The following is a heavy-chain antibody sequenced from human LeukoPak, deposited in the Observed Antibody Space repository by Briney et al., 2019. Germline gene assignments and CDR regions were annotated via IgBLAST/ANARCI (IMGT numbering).Heavy chain of an antibody. V-gene: IGHV3-21*01. Sequence: PGGSLRLSCAASGFTFSSYIMNWVRQAPGKGLEWVSSISSSSSYIYYADSVKGRFTISRDNAKNSLYLQMNSLRAEDTAVYYCARAGGLWTSSDYWGQGTLVTVSS. CDR3: ARAGGLWTSSDY. J-gene: IGHJ4*02. D-gene: IGHD5-18*01. CDR1: GFTFSSYI. CDR2: ISSSSSYI.